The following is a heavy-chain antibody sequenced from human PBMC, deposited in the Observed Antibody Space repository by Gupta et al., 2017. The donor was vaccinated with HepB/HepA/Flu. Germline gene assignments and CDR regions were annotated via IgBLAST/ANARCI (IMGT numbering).Heavy chain of an antibody. J-gene: IGHJ4*02. V-gene: IGHV3-11*01. CDR1: GFTFSDYY. CDR2: ISGSGSTI. CDR3: TRSNVDIVATDFDF. D-gene: IGHD5-12*01. Sequence: QVQLVESGGGLVKPGGSLRLSCAVSGFTFSDYYMSWIRQAPGKGLEWVSFISGSGSTIYYADSVKGRFTISRDNAKNSLYLQMNSLRAEDTAVYYCTRSNVDIVATDFDFWGQGTLVTVSS.